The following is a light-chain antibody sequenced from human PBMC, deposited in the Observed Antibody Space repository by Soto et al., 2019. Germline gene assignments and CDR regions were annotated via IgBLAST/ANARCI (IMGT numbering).Light chain of an antibody. CDR2: KNN. Sequence: QSVLTQPPSASGTPGQRVTISCSGSSSNIGSNYVYWYQQLPGTAPKLLIYKNNQPPSGVPDRFSGSKSGTSASLAISGLRSEDEADYYCAAWDDSLSALVFGGGTKLTVL. J-gene: IGLJ2*01. CDR1: SSNIGSNY. CDR3: AAWDDSLSALV. V-gene: IGLV1-47*01.